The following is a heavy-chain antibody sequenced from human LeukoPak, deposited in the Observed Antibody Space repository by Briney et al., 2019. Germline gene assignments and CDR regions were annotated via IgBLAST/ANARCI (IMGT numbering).Heavy chain of an antibody. V-gene: IGHV3-21*01. CDR1: GFTFSSYA. CDR2: ISSGSGDM. Sequence: PGGSLRLSCVVSGFTFSSYAMTWVRQAPGKGLEWLSSISSGSGDMFYVDSVKGRFTISRDNAKNSLYLQMNSLKAEDTAVYYCARYFDLWGQGTLVTVSS. J-gene: IGHJ5*02. CDR3: ARYFDL.